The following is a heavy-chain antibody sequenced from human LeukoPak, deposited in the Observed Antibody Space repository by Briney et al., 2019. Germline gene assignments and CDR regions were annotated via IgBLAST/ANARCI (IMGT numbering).Heavy chain of an antibody. CDR3: AKGRIAMYYFDY. J-gene: IGHJ4*02. Sequence: GGSLRLSCAASGFTFDDYAMHWVRQAPGKGLEWVSGISWNSGSIGYADSVKGRFTISRDNAKNSLYLQMNSLRAEDTALYYCAKGRIAMYYFDYWGQGTLVTVSS. V-gene: IGHV3-9*01. CDR2: ISWNSGSI. CDR1: GFTFDDYA. D-gene: IGHD6-13*01.